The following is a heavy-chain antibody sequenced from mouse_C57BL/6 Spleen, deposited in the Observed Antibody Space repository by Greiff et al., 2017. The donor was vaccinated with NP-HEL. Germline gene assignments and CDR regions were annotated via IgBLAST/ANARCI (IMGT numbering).Heavy chain of an antibody. D-gene: IGHD2-4*01. CDR2: INPNYGTT. CDR1: GYSFTDYN. Sequence: VQLKESGPELVKPGASVKISCKASGYSFTDYNMNWVKQSNGKSLEWIGVINPNYGTTSYNQKFKGKATLTVDQSSSTAYMQLNSLTSEDSAVYYCARSGATMIKRDWYFDVWGTGTTVTVSS. V-gene: IGHV1-39*01. J-gene: IGHJ1*03. CDR3: ARSGATMIKRDWYFDV.